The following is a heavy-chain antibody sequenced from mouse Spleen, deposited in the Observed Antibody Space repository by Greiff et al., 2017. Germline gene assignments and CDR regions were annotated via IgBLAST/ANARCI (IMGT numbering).Heavy chain of an antibody. D-gene: IGHD3-2*01. CDR1: GFTFSSYA. CDR3: ARTADSSGYVLFAY. V-gene: IGHV5-9-3*01. CDR2: ISSGGSYT. Sequence: EVQLVESGGGLVKPGGSLKLSCAASGFTFSSYAMSWVRQTPEKRLEWVATISSGGSYTYYPDSVKGRFTISRDNAKNTLYLQMSSLRSEDTAMYYCARTADSSGYVLFAYWGQGTLVTVSA. J-gene: IGHJ3*01.